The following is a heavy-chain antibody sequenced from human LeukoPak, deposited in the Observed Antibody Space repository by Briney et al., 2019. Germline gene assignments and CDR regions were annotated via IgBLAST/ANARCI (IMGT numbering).Heavy chain of an antibody. CDR3: ARDVGTYYYDSSGYLN. Sequence: GGSLRLSCAASGFTFSSYAMSWVRQAPGKGLEWVSAISGSGGSTYYADSVKGRFTISRDNSKNTLYLQMNSLRAEDTAVYYCARDVGTYYYDSSGYLNWGQGTLVTVSS. J-gene: IGHJ4*02. CDR1: GFTFSSYA. D-gene: IGHD3-22*01. CDR2: ISGSGGST. V-gene: IGHV3-23*01.